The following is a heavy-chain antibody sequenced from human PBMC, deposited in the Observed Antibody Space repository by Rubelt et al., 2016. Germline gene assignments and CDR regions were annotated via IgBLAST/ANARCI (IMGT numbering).Heavy chain of an antibody. CDR3: ARHSYSSWYFDY. CDR1: GGSFSGYY. Sequence: LEEPSETLSLTCAVYGGSFSGYYWSWIRQPPGKGLEWIGEINHSGGISYNPSLTSRVTLSVDTSKNQISLKVGSVTAADTTVYYCARHSYSSWYFDYWGQGTLVTVSS. CDR2: INHSGGI. D-gene: IGHD1-26*01. V-gene: IGHV4-34*01. J-gene: IGHJ4*02.